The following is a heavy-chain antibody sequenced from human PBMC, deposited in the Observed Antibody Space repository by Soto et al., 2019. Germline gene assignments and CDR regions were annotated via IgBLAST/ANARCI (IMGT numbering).Heavy chain of an antibody. V-gene: IGHV4-4*02. CDR3: ARRDDCTNGIWFMKYFDT. D-gene: IGHD2-8*01. J-gene: IGHJ4*02. CDR1: GGSISDRNW. Sequence: SETLSLTCAVSGGSISDRNWWSWVRQTPGKGLEWIGEISHNGITTHSNPSLKGRVAVSLDKSKKQFSLKVTSMTAADTAVYYCARRDDCTNGIWFMKYFDTWCQEVLLTISS. CDR2: ISHNGIT.